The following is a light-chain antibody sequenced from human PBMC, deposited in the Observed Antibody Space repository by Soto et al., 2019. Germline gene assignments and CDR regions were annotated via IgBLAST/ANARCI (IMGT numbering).Light chain of an antibody. J-gene: IGLJ2*01. CDR2: DVS. Sequence: QSVLTQPASGSGYPGQSITISCTGTSSDVGGYNYVSWYQQHPGKAPKLMIYDVSNRPSGVSNRFSGSKSGNTASLTISGLQAEDEADYYCSSYTSSSTLAFGGGTKLTVL. CDR1: SSDVGGYNY. CDR3: SSYTSSSTLA. V-gene: IGLV2-14*01.